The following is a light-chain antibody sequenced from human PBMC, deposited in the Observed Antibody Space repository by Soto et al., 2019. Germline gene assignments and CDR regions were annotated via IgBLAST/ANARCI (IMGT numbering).Light chain of an antibody. CDR3: LQHNSYPLT. Sequence: DIQMTQSPSAMSASVGDRVTITCRASQGIRNYLVWFQQKPGKVPKRLINSASSLESGVPSRFSGSGSGTEFTITISSLQPEDFATYYCLQHNSYPLTFGGGTKV. V-gene: IGKV1-17*03. CDR1: QGIRNY. CDR2: SAS. J-gene: IGKJ4*01.